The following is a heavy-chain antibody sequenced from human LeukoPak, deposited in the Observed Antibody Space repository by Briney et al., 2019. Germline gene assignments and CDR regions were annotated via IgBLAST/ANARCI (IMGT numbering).Heavy chain of an antibody. Sequence: GGSLRLSCAASGFSFNNYTMNWVRQAPGKGLEWLSHIRSSTNTIYYADSVKGRFTISRDNAKNSLYLQMNSLRDEDTAVYYCARGPITMVRGVTDYWGQGTLVTVSS. D-gene: IGHD3-10*01. J-gene: IGHJ4*02. CDR2: IRSSTNTI. CDR1: GFSFNNYT. V-gene: IGHV3-48*02. CDR3: ARGPITMVRGVTDY.